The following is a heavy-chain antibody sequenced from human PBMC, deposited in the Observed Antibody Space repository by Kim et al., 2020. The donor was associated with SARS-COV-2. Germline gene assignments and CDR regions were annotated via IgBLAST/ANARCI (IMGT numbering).Heavy chain of an antibody. CDR3: AKDQTEWELLPYFDY. CDR1: GFTFSSYA. Sequence: GGSLRLSCAASGFTFSSYAMSWVRQAPGKGLEWVSAISGSGGSTYYADTVKGRFTISRDNSKNTLYLQMNSLRAEDTAVYYCAKDQTEWELLPYFDYWGQGTLVPVSS. V-gene: IGHV3-23*01. CDR2: ISGSGGST. J-gene: IGHJ4*02. D-gene: IGHD1-26*01.